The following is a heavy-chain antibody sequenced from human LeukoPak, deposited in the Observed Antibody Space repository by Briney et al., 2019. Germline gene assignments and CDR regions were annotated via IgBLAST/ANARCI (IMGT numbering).Heavy chain of an antibody. Sequence: SETLSLTCAVSGYSISSGYYWGWIRPPPGKGLEWIGEINHSGSTNYNPSLKSRVTISVDTSKNQFSLKLSSVTAADTAVYYCALRVTMVRGVIRNWFDPWGQGTLVTVSS. D-gene: IGHD3-10*01. J-gene: IGHJ5*02. V-gene: IGHV4-38-2*01. CDR1: GYSISSGYY. CDR2: INHSGST. CDR3: ALRVTMVRGVIRNWFDP.